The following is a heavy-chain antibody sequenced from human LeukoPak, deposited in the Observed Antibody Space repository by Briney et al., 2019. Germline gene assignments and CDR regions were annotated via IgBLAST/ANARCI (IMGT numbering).Heavy chain of an antibody. J-gene: IGHJ4*02. CDR3: ARDPGYCSGGSCYQLYYFDY. Sequence: PAGGSLRLPCAASGFTFSSYWMSWVRQAPGKGLEWVANIKQDGSEKYYVDSVKGRFTISRDNAKNSLYLQMNSLRAEDTAVYYCARDPGYCSGGSCYQLYYFDYWGQGTLVTVSS. D-gene: IGHD2-15*01. V-gene: IGHV3-7*03. CDR1: GFTFSSYW. CDR2: IKQDGSEK.